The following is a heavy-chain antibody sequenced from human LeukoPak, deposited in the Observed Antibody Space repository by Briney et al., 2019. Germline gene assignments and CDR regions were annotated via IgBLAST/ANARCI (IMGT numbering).Heavy chain of an antibody. CDR3: AREIPILTGYPDY. V-gene: IGHV4-30-4*01. Sequence: SQTLSLTCTVSGGSISSGDYYWSWIRQPPGKGLEWIGYIYYSGSTYYNPSLKSRVTISVDTSKNQFSLKLSSVTAADTAVYYCAREIPILTGYPDYWGQGTLVTASS. CDR2: IYYSGST. J-gene: IGHJ4*02. CDR1: GGSISSGDYY. D-gene: IGHD3-9*01.